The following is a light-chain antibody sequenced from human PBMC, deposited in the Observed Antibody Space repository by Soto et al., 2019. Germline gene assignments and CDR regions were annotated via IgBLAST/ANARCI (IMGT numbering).Light chain of an antibody. CDR2: AAS. CDR1: QGLSSY. J-gene: IGKJ4*01. CDR3: QQVNSYPLT. V-gene: IGKV1-9*01. Sequence: IQLTQSPSSLSASVGDRVTITCRASQGLSSYLAWYQQKPGKAPKLLIYAASTLQSGVPSRFSGSGSETDFTLTISSLQAEDFATYYCQQVNSYPLTFGGVTKVEI.